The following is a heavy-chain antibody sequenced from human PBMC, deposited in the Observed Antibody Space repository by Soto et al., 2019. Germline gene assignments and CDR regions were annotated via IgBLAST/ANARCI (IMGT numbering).Heavy chain of an antibody. CDR2: ISYDGSNK. CDR3: AKDSSARTYTYYYYYGVDV. V-gene: IGHV3-30*18. D-gene: IGHD2-8*01. J-gene: IGHJ6*02. CDR1: GFTFSSYG. Sequence: HPGGSLRLSCAASGFTFSSYGMHWVRQAPGKGLEWVAVISYDGSNKYYADSVKGRFTISRDNSKNTLYLQMNSLRAEDTAVYYCAKDSSARTYTYYYYYGVDVWGQGTTVTVSS.